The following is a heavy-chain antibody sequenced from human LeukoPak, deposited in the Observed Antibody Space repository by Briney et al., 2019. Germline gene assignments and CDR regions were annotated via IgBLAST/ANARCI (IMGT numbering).Heavy chain of an antibody. CDR3: ARGKVASDY. CDR1: GFTFISYW. J-gene: IGHJ4*02. V-gene: IGHV3-7*03. Sequence: AGGSLRLSCAASGFTFISYWMSWVRQAPGKGLEWVANIKQDGSEKYYVDSVKGRFTISRDNAKNSLYMQMNSLRAEDTAVYYCARGKVASDYWGQGTLVTVSS. CDR2: IKQDGSEK. D-gene: IGHD5-12*01.